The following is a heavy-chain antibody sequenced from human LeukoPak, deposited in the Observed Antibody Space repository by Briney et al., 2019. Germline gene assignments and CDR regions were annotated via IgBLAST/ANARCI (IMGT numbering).Heavy chain of an antibody. V-gene: IGHV3-21*01. CDR1: GFTFSSYS. J-gene: IGHJ4*02. CDR3: AKGGVEMATMRFDY. CDR2: ISSSSSYI. Sequence: GGSLRLSCAASGFTFSSYSMNWVRQAPGKGLEWVSSISSSSSYIYYADSVKGRFTISRDNSKNTLYLQMNSLRAEDTAVYYCAKGGVEMATMRFDYWGQGTLVTVSS. D-gene: IGHD5-24*01.